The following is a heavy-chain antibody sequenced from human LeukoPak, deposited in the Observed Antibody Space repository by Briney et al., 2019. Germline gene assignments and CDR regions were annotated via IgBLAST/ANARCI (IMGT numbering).Heavy chain of an antibody. CDR1: GGSISTYW. CDR2: IYNRATTCT. V-gene: IGHV4-59*01. D-gene: IGHD6-19*01. J-gene: IGHJ4*02. CDR3: ARDGGSGWTGFDY. Sequence: PSETLSLTCTVSGGSISTYWWSWIRQPPGKGLEWLGYIYNRATTCTDYNPSLKSRVSISVDTSKNQFYLQLNSVTAADSAVYYCARDGGSGWTGFDYWGQGTLVTVSS.